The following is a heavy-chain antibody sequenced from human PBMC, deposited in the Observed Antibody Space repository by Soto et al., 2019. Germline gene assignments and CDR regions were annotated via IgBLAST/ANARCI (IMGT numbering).Heavy chain of an antibody. D-gene: IGHD6-13*01. CDR1: GFTFTSSA. CDR3: AAELGGLAAAGTFDY. Sequence: QMQLVQSGPEVKKPGTSVKVSCKASGFTFTSSAVQWVRQARGQRLEWIGWIVVGSGNTNYAQKFQERVTITRDMSTSTAYMELSSLRSEDTAVYYCAAELGGLAAAGTFDYWGQGTLVTVSS. V-gene: IGHV1-58*01. CDR2: IVVGSGNT. J-gene: IGHJ4*02.